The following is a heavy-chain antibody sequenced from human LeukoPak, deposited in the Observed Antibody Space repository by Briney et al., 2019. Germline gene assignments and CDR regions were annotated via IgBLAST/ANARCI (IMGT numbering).Heavy chain of an antibody. CDR2: IYTSGST. CDR3: ARLTSYSSSWYSSDNPEFDY. V-gene: IGHV4-4*07. CDR1: GGSISSYY. J-gene: IGHJ4*02. Sequence: PSETLSLTCTVSGGSISSYYWSWIRQPAGKGLEWIGRIYTSGSTNYNPSLKSRVTMSVDTSKNQFSLKLSSVTAADTAVYYCARLTSYSSSWYSSDNPEFDYWGQGTLVTVSS. D-gene: IGHD6-13*01.